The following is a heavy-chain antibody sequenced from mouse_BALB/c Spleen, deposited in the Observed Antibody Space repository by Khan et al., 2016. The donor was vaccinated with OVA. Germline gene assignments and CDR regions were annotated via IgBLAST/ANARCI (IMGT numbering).Heavy chain of an antibody. Sequence: EVELVESGGGLVKPGGSLKLSCAASGFAFSSYDMSWVRQTPEKRLEWVATITSGGSYTYYPDSVKGRFTISRDNARNTLYLQMSSLRSEDTALYYCARNLPRPVFDSWGQGSILTVSS. CDR3: ARNLPRPVFDS. D-gene: IGHD1-2*01. V-gene: IGHV5-9*02. CDR1: GFAFSSYD. CDR2: ITSGGSYT. J-gene: IGHJ2*01.